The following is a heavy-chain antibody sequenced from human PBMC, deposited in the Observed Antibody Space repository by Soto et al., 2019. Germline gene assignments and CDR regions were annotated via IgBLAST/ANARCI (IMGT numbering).Heavy chain of an antibody. CDR3: TASRGTTNRGRSPRFDY. D-gene: IGHD3-10*01. CDR2: IRSKADGGTA. V-gene: IGHV3-15*01. Sequence: GGSLSLSCTASGFTFSDAWMTWLRQVPGKGLEWIGRIRSKADGGTADYAAPLKGRFTISRDDSENTLYLQMNNLETDDTAVYYCTASRGTTNRGRSPRFDYWGQGTLVTVSS. CDR1: GFTFSDAW. J-gene: IGHJ4*02.